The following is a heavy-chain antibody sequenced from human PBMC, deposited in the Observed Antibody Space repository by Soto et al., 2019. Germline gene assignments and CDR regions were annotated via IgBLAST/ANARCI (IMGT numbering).Heavy chain of an antibody. CDR2: ISGSGGST. CDR3: AKESLGIRYNWFDP. V-gene: IGHV3-23*01. Sequence: EVQLLESGGGLVQPGGSLRLSCAASGFTFSSYAMSWVRQAPGKGLEWVSAISGSGGSTYYADSVKGRFTISRDNSKNTMYLQMNSLISEYTAVYDCAKESLGIRYNWFDPWGQGTLVTVSS. J-gene: IGHJ5*02. CDR1: GFTFSSYA. D-gene: IGHD1-20*01.